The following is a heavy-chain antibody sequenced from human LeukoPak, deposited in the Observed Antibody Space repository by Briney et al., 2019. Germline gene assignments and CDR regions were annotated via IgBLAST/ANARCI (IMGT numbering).Heavy chain of an antibody. CDR2: INPIFGKA. J-gene: IGHJ4*02. Sequence: SVKVSCKASGYTFTTYSMSWVRQAPGQGLEWMGWINPIFGKAAYAQNFTGRVTFTSDTSTSTAYLELSSLRSEDAAVYYCARGLDPYSSGYLDYCSQRSPLTVSS. D-gene: IGHD6-19*01. CDR3: ARGLDPYSSGYLDY. V-gene: IGHV1-69*06. CDR1: GYTFTTYS.